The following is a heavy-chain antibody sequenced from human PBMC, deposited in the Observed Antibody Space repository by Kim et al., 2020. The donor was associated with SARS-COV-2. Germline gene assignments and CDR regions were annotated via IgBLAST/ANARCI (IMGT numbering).Heavy chain of an antibody. J-gene: IGHJ6*02. D-gene: IGHD6-6*01. V-gene: IGHV3-23*01. Sequence: SVKGRFTISRDNSKNTLYLQMNSLRAEDTAVYYCAKDLYSSSITPARGMDVWGQGTTVTVSS. CDR3: AKDLYSSSITPARGMDV.